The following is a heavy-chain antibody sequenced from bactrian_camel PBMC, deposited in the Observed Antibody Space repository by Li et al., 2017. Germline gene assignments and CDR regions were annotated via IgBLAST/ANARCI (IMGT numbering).Heavy chain of an antibody. D-gene: IGHD1*01. CDR3: CIRFCDATRDS. CDR2: IIEIGTRDGNI. CDR1: TYDRYC. Sequence: HVQLVESGGGSVQAGGSLTLSCAAPTYDRYCIGWFRQAPGKERERVSSIIEIGTRDGNILISESVKGRFTISQEIAKSTVYLQRNSLKPEDTAMYYCCIRFCDATRDSWGQGTQVTVS. V-gene: IGHV3S63*01. J-gene: IGHJ4*01.